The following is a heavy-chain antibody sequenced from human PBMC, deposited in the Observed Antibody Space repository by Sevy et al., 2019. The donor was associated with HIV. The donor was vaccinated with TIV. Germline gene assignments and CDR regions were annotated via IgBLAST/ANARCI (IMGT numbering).Heavy chain of an antibody. D-gene: IGHD4-17*01. CDR2: IIGSGGRT. J-gene: IGHJ4*02. V-gene: IGHV3-23*01. Sequence: GGSLRLSCAASGFTFSSYAMSWVRQSPGKGLEWVSCIIGSGGRTYYAESVKGRLTISRDKAKNTLYLQMNNLRAEDTAVYYCAKDGHDYGDFYFNYWGQGTLVTVSS. CDR3: AKDGHDYGDFYFNY. CDR1: GFTFSSYA.